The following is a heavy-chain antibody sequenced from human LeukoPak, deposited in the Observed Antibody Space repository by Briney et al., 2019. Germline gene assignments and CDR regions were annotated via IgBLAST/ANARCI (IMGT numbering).Heavy chain of an antibody. Sequence: SETLSLTCAVYGGSFSGYYWSWIRQPPGKGLEWIGEINHSGSTNYNPSLKSRVTISVDKSKNQFSLKLSSVTAADTAVYYCARVGPTYYDFWSGYSTFDYWGQGTLVTVSS. CDR1: GGSFSGYY. V-gene: IGHV4-34*01. J-gene: IGHJ4*02. CDR2: INHSGST. CDR3: ARVGPTYYDFWSGYSTFDY. D-gene: IGHD3-3*01.